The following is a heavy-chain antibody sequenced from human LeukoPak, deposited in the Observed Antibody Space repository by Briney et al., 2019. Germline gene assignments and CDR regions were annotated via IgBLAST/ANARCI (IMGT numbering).Heavy chain of an antibody. J-gene: IGHJ4*02. Sequence: PGGSLRLSCAASGFTVSSNYMSWVRQAPGKGLEWVSVIYSGGSTYYADSVKGRFTISRDNPKNTLYLQMNSLRAEDTAVYYCAKRVWGSYRYTDYWGLGTLVTVSS. CDR2: IYSGGST. V-gene: IGHV3-53*01. CDR3: AKRVWGSYRYTDY. CDR1: GFTVSSNY. D-gene: IGHD3-16*02.